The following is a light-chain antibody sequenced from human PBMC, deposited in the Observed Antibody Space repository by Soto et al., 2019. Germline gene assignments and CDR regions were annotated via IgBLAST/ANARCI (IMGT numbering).Light chain of an antibody. CDR3: QQRSDWPST. J-gene: IGKJ4*01. V-gene: IGKV3-11*01. Sequence: EIVLTQSPATLSLSPGERATLSCRASQSVSRYLAWYQQKPGQAPRLLIYDASNRATGIPARFSGSGSGTDFPLTISSLGPEVFAVYYCQQRSDWPSTFGGGTKVQIK. CDR1: QSVSRY. CDR2: DAS.